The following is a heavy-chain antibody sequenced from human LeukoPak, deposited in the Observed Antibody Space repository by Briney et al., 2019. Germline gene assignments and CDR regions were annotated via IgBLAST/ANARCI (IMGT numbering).Heavy chain of an antibody. V-gene: IGHV4-39*07. J-gene: IGHJ4*02. CDR3: ARTEITSTGSYYFDY. D-gene: IGHD1-26*01. Sequence: SETLSLTCTVSGGSISSSGYYWGWFRQPPGKGLEGIGSIYYSSGSSSARTYYNPSLKSRATVSVDTSKYQFFLKLNSMIAADTAVYYCARTEITSTGSYYFDYWGQGTLVTVSS. CDR1: GGSISSSGYY. CDR2: IYYSSGSSSART.